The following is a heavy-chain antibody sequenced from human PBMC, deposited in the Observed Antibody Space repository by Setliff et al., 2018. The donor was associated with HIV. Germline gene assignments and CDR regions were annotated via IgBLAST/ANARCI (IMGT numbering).Heavy chain of an antibody. Sequence: ASVKVSCKASGYTFTTYYSHWVRQAPGQGLEWMGILNPSEGTTSFAQKFQGIVTMTRDTSTSTLYLQMDALRAEDTAVYYCARALYGSDSLLDSWGQGTLVTVSS. D-gene: IGHD1-26*01. CDR1: GYTFTTYY. J-gene: IGHJ4*02. CDR2: LNPSEGTT. V-gene: IGHV1-46*01. CDR3: ARALYGSDSLLDS.